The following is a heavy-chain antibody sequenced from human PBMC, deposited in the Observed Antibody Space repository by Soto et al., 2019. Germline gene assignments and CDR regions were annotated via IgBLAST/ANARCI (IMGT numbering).Heavy chain of an antibody. Sequence: EVQLLESGGGLVQPGGSLRLSCAASGFTFSSYVMSWVRQAPGKGLEWVSTISGSGGSTYYADSVKGRFTISRDNSKNTLYLQMNSLRAEDTAVYYCAKDSTLSGYNWGKGYYFDYWGQGTLVTVSS. D-gene: IGHD5-12*01. CDR2: ISGSGGST. V-gene: IGHV3-23*01. J-gene: IGHJ4*02. CDR3: AKDSTLSGYNWGKGYYFDY. CDR1: GFTFSSYV.